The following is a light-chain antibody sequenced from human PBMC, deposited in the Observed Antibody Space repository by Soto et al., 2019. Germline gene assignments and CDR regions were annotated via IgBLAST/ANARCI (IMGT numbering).Light chain of an antibody. CDR2: GAS. V-gene: IGKV3-15*01. J-gene: IGKJ1*01. CDR1: QSVSSN. Sequence: EIVMTQFPVTLSVSPGERATLSCRASQSVSSNLAWYQQKPGQAPRLLIYGASTRATGIPARFSGSGSGTEFTLTLSSLQSEDFAVYYCQQYNNWPPWTFGQGTKVEIK. CDR3: QQYNNWPPWT.